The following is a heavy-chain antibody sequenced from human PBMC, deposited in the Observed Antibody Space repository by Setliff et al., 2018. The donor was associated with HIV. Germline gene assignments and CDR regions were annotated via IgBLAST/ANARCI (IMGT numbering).Heavy chain of an antibody. J-gene: IGHJ4*02. D-gene: IGHD1-26*01. CDR3: ATDNREGVGTPYYFDY. Sequence: GASVKVSCKVSGYTLTKLSMHWVRQAPEKGLEWMGGFDPELGETFFAQNFRGRLTMTQGTSTDTAYMELTSLRSDDTAMYYCATDNREGVGTPYYFDYWGQGTQVTV. CDR2: FDPELGET. V-gene: IGHV1-24*01. CDR1: GYTLTKLS.